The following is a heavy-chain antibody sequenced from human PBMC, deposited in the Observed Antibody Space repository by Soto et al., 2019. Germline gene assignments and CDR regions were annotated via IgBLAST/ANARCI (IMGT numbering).Heavy chain of an antibody. CDR3: ASGGNIVVVPAATPAY. D-gene: IGHD2-2*01. J-gene: IGHJ4*02. V-gene: IGHV3-74*01. CDR1: GCTFSSYW. CDR2: INSDGSST. Sequence: GSRRLSCAASGCTFSSYWIHWVRQAPGKGLVWVSRINSDGSSTSYADSVKGRFTISRDNAKNTLYLQMNSLRAEDTAVYYCASGGNIVVVPAATPAYWGQGTLVTVSS.